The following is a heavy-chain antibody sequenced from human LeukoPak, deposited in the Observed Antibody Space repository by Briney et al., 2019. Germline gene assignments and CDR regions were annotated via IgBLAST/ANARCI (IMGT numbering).Heavy chain of an antibody. D-gene: IGHD2-2*01. CDR1: GGSTSSSNW. CDR2: IYHSGST. V-gene: IGHV4-4*02. J-gene: IGHJ4*02. Sequence: PSETLSLTCAVSGGSTSSSNWWSWVRQPPGKGLEWIGEIYHSGSTNYNPSLKSRVTISVDKSKNQFSLKLSSVTAADTAVYYCARRTLVVVVPAAFDYWGQGTLVTVSS. CDR3: ARRTLVVVVPAAFDY.